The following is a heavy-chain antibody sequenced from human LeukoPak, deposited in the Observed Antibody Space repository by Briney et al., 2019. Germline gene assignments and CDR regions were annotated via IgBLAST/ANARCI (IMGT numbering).Heavy chain of an antibody. CDR2: ISYDGNNE. CDR3: AKSAYYDSSGFYREYYFDY. D-gene: IGHD3-22*01. Sequence: GGSLRLSCAASGFSFSSYAMHWVRQAPGKGLEWVAVISYDGNNEYYADSVKGRFTISRDNSKNTLHLQMNSLRAEDTAVYYCAKSAYYDSSGFYREYYFDYWGQGTLVTVSS. V-gene: IGHV3-30*04. CDR1: GFSFSSYA. J-gene: IGHJ4*02.